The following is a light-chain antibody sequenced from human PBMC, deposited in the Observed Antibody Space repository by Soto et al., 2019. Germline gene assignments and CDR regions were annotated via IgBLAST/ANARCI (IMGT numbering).Light chain of an antibody. CDR3: QSSDCSNLNVI. V-gene: IGLV6-57*04. CDR2: EDN. J-gene: IGLJ2*01. CDR1: SGSIASNY. Sequence: NFMLTQPHSVSESPGKTVTISCTRSSGSIASNYVQWYQQRPGSAPTTVIYEDNQRPSGVPDRFSGSIDSSSNSASLTTSGLKTDDEADYYCQSSDCSNLNVIFGGGTKVTVL.